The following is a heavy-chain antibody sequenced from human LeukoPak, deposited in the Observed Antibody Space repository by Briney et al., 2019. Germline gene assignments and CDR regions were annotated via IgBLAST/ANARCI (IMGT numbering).Heavy chain of an antibody. CDR1: GYTFTGYY. D-gene: IGHD3-22*01. CDR3: ASDSYYYDSSGYQYYFDY. CDR2: INPNSGGT. J-gene: IGHJ4*02. V-gene: IGHV1-2*02. Sequence: GSVKVSCTASGYTFTGYYMHWVRQAPGQGLEWMGWINPNSGGTNYAQKFQGRVTMTRDTSISTAYMELSRLRSDDTAVYYCASDSYYYDSSGYQYYFDYWGQGTLVTVSS.